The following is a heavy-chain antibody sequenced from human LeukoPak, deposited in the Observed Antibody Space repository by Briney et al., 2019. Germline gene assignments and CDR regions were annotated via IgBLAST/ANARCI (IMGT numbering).Heavy chain of an antibody. D-gene: IGHD2-2*01. CDR2: IYYSGST. J-gene: IGHJ4*02. V-gene: IGHV4-31*11. Sequence: SETLSLTCAVYGGSFSGYYWSWIRQHPGKGLEWIGYIYYSGSTYYNPSLKSRVTIAVDTSKNQFSLKLSSVTAADTAVYYCARGYCSSTSCYRPYYFDYWGQGTLVTVSS. CDR1: GGSFSGYY. CDR3: ARGYCSSTSCYRPYYFDY.